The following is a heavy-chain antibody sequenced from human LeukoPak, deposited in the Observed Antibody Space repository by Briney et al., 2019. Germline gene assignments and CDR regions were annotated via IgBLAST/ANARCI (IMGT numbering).Heavy chain of an antibody. CDR3: AKGAYYYDSSADS. CDR1: GFTFDDYA. D-gene: IGHD3-22*01. J-gene: IGHJ4*02. V-gene: IGHV3-9*01. CDR2: ISWNSGSI. Sequence: GGSLRLSCAASGFTFDDYAMHWVRQAPGKGLEWVSGISWNSGSIGYADSVKGRFTISRDNSKNTLYLQMNSLRAEDTAVYYCAKGAYYYDSSADSWGQGTLVTVSS.